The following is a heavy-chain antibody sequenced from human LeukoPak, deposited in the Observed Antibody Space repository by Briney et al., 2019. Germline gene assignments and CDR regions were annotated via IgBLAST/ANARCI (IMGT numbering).Heavy chain of an antibody. CDR2: IYHSGST. V-gene: IGHV4-38-2*02. J-gene: IGHJ5*02. D-gene: IGHD3-10*01. CDR1: DYSITSDYY. Sequence: SETLSLTCAVSDYSITSDYYWGWIRQPPGKGLEWIGSIYHSGSTYYNPSLKSQVTISVDTSKNQFSLKLTSVTAADTAVYYCAREGSTSGTNWFDPWGQGTLVTVSS. CDR3: AREGSTSGTNWFDP.